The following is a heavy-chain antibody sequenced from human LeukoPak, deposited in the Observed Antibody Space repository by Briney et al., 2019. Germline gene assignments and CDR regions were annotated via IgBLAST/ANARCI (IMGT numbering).Heavy chain of an antibody. D-gene: IGHD5-24*01. CDR3: ARRAYNGRGHTFQH. CDR2: INHSGST. J-gene: IGHJ1*01. CDR1: GGSFSGYY. V-gene: IGHV4-34*01. Sequence: SETLSLTCAVYGGSFSGYYWSWIRQPPGKGLEWIGEINHSGSTNYNPSLKSRVTISVDTSKNQFSLKLRSVTAADAAVYYCARRAYNGRGHTFQHWGQGTLVTVSS.